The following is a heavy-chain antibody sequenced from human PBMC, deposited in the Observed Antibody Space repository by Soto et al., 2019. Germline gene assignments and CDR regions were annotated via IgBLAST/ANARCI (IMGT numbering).Heavy chain of an antibody. CDR3: ARIADCSTTSCSFPSRFHIRGYYFYYGLDV. D-gene: IGHD2-2*01. CDR1: GYTFTSYG. CDR2: ISAYNGNS. V-gene: IGHV1-18*01. J-gene: IGHJ6*02. Sequence: ASVKVSCKASGYTFTSYGISWVRQAPGQGLEWVGWISAYNGNSNYAQKYHGRVTMTTDTSTNTAYMEMSSLRSDDTAVYYCARIADCSTTSCSFPSRFHIRGYYFYYGLDVWGQGTTVTVSS.